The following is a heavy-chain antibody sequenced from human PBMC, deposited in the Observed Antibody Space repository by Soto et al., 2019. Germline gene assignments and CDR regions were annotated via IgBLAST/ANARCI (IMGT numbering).Heavy chain of an antibody. CDR2: IYYSGST. J-gene: IGHJ6*02. CDR3: ASSHGVNYYGMDV. CDR1: GGSISSGGYY. D-gene: IGHD2-21*01. V-gene: IGHV4-31*03. Sequence: PSETLSLTCTVSGGSISSGGYYWSWIRQHPGKGLEWIGYIYYSGSTYYNPSLKSRVTISVDTSKNQFSLKLSSVTAADTAVYYCASSHGVNYYGMDVWGQGTTVTVSS.